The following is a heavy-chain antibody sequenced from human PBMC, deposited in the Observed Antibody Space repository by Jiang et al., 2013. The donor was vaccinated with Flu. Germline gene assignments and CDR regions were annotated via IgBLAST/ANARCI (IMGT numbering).Heavy chain of an antibody. D-gene: IGHD5-12*01. V-gene: IGHV2-5*02. CDR1: GFSLSANGVA. Sequence: KPTQTLTLTCNFSGFSLSANGVAVGWIRQTPGKAPEWLALIYWAGDRRYSPSLKNRLTITKDTSKNQVVLTMTNVDPADAGTYHCAHRPEGSGYLPHYYFDFWGQGALVTVSS. J-gene: IGHJ4*02. CDR3: AHRPEGSGYLPHYYFDF. CDR2: IYWAGDR.